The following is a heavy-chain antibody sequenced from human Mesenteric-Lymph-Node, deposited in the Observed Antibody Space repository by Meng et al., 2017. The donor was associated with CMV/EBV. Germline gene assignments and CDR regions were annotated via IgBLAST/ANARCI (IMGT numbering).Heavy chain of an antibody. D-gene: IGHD6-13*01. J-gene: IGHJ1*01. CDR2: INHSGGT. V-gene: IGHV4-34*01. Sequence: AVYGGSFNNYYWTWIRQPPGKGLEWIGEINHSGGTNYNPDLKSRVTLSIDTSKKQFSLNLSSMTAADTAVYYCARVWGQQQLVAIQHWGPGTLVTVSS. CDR1: GGSFNNYY. CDR3: ARVWGQQQLVAIQH.